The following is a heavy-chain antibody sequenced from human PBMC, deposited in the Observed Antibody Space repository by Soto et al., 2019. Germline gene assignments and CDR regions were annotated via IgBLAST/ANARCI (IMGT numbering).Heavy chain of an antibody. V-gene: IGHV3-11*03. CDR1: GFTFSYYF. CDR3: ARLHSTTAAGTVDS. CDR2: IGSNGDFK. J-gene: IGHJ5*01. D-gene: IGHD6-13*01. Sequence: GGSLILSCAAAGFTFSYYFMSWIRQVPGKGLEWVSYIGSNGDFKAYAESVKGRFTISRDNAGNSLSLRMDYLRADDTAVYYYARLHSTTAAGTVDSWGQGVLVTVSS.